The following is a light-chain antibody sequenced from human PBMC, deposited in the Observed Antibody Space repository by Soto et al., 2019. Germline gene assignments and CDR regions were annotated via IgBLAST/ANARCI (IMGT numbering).Light chain of an antibody. CDR1: QSISSW. Sequence: DIQMTQSPSTLSASVGDRVTITCRASQSISSWLAWYQQKPGKAPKLLIYQASSLKSGVPSRFSGSGSATKFTPPTSSLHLVVFETYYGKDYRLSSGPPFGGGPRVVIK. CDR3: KDYRLSSGPP. CDR2: QAS. V-gene: IGKV1-5*03. J-gene: IGKJ4*01.